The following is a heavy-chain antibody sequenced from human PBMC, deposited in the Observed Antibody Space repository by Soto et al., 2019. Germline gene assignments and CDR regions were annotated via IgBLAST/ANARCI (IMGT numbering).Heavy chain of an antibody. Sequence: LRLSCAASGFTFSSYWMHWVRQAPGEGLMWVSRINPDGSTTSYADSVKGRFTISRDNAKNTLYLQMNSLRVEDTAVYYCARVPTTVTTPGMDVWGHGTTVTVSS. J-gene: IGHJ6*02. V-gene: IGHV3-74*01. CDR3: ARVPTTVTTPGMDV. CDR1: GFTFSSYW. CDR2: INPDGSTT. D-gene: IGHD4-4*01.